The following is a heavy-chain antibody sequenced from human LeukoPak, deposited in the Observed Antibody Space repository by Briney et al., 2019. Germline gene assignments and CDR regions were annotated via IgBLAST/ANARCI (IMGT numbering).Heavy chain of an antibody. CDR1: GGSISSSSYY. V-gene: IGHV4-39*07. D-gene: IGHD2-2*01. CDR2: IYHSGST. Sequence: SETLSLTCTVSGGSISSSSYYWGWIRQPPGKGLEWIGEIYHSGSTNYNPSLKSRVTISVDKSKNQFSLKLSSVTAADTAVYYCARDFSYCSSTSCYDYYYYGMDVWGQGTTVTVSS. CDR3: ARDFSYCSSTSCYDYYYYGMDV. J-gene: IGHJ6*02.